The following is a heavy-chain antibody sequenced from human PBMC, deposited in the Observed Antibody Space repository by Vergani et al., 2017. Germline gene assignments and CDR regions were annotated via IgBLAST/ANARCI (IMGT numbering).Heavy chain of an antibody. CDR3: TRWYYSILTGYRY. J-gene: IGHJ4*02. CDR1: GYTFSNYY. V-gene: IGHV1-46*03. Sequence: QVLVVQSRAEVKKSPASVKVSCKTSGYTFSNYYMHWVRQAPGQGLEWMGLINASGGHTNYAQKFQGRVTMTRDTSTSPVYMELSSLRSEDTAIYYWTRWYYSILTGYRYWGQGTLVTVSA. D-gene: IGHD3-9*01. CDR2: INASGGHT.